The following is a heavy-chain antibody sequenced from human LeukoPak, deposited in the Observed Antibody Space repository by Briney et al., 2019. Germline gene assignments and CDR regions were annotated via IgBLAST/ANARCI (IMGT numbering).Heavy chain of an antibody. Sequence: ASVKVSCKAFGYILTSYGISWVRQAPGQGLEWMGWISAYNGNTNYAQKLQGRVTMTTDTSTSTAYMELRSLRSDDTAVYYCARAPYYYDNSGYYYFDPWGQGTLVTVSS. D-gene: IGHD3-22*01. J-gene: IGHJ5*02. CDR2: ISAYNGNT. V-gene: IGHV1-18*01. CDR3: ARAPYYYDNSGYYYFDP. CDR1: GYILTSYG.